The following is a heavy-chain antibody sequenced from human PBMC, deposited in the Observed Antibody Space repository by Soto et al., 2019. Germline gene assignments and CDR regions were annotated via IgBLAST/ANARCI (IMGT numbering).Heavy chain of an antibody. Sequence: PSETLSITCPVSGCSISSYYWSWIRQPPGKGLEWIGYIYYSGSTNYNPSLKSRVTISVDTSKNQFSLKLSSVTAADTAVYYCARDRGELLPYFDYWGQGTLVTVSS. D-gene: IGHD1-26*01. CDR2: IYYSGST. V-gene: IGHV4-59*01. J-gene: IGHJ4*02. CDR3: ARDRGELLPYFDY. CDR1: GCSISSYY.